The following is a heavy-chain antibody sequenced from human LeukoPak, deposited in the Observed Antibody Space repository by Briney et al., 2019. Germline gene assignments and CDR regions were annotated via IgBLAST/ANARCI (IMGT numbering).Heavy chain of an antibody. Sequence: SETLSLTCTVSGGSISSSSYYWGWIRQPPGKGLEWIGSIYYSGSTYYNPSLKSRVTMSVDTSKNQFSLKLSSVTAADTAVYYCARDVVAAAGTWDYWGQGTLVTVSS. V-gene: IGHV4-39*07. CDR1: GGSISSSSYY. D-gene: IGHD6-13*01. CDR2: IYYSGST. J-gene: IGHJ4*02. CDR3: ARDVVAAAGTWDY.